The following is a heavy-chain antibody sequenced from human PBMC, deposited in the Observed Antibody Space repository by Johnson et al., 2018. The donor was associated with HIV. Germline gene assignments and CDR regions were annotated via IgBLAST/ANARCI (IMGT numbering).Heavy chain of an antibody. D-gene: IGHD5-24*01. V-gene: IGHV3-13*01. CDR1: GFTFSDYD. CDR3: ARMAAHVSDF. CDR2: IGSAGDT. J-gene: IGHJ3*01. Sequence: VQLVESGGGLVQPGRSLRLSCAASGFTFSDYDMHWVRQATGEGLEWVSAIGSAGDTYYPGSVKGRFTISRENAKNSLYLQMNSLRAGDTAVYYCARMAAHVSDFWGQGTMVTVSS.